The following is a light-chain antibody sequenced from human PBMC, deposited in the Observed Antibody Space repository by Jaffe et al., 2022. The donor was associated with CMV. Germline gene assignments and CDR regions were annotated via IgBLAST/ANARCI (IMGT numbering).Light chain of an antibody. Sequence: DIQMTQSPISLSASIGDRVSIACRAGQSIGTYLHWYQQKPGKAPKLVIYAASHLQPGVPSRFSGRGSGTDFTLSIGSLQPEDFATYFCQQSYSSPPTFGQGTKVEIK. CDR1: QSIGTY. CDR2: AAS. V-gene: IGKV1-39*01. J-gene: IGKJ1*01. CDR3: QQSYSSPPT.